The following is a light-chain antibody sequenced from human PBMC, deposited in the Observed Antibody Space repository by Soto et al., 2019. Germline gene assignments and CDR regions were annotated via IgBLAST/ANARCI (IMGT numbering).Light chain of an antibody. Sequence: EIVMTQSPATLSVSPGERATLSCRASQSVSSNLAWYQQKPGQAPRLLIYGASTRATGIPARFSGSGSGTEFTLTISSLQSEEFAVYYCQQYNNRPGTFGQGTKVEIK. CDR1: QSVSSN. V-gene: IGKV3-15*01. J-gene: IGKJ1*01. CDR2: GAS. CDR3: QQYNNRPGT.